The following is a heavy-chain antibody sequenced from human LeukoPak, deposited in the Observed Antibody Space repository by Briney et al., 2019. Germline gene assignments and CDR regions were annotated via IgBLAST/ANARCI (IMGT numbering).Heavy chain of an antibody. J-gene: IGHJ4*02. Sequence: SETLSLTCAVYGGSFSGYYWSWIRQPPGKGLEWIGEINHSGSTNYNPSLKSRVTISVDTSKNQLSLKLSSVTAADTAVYYCARTLVAGTIGYWGQGTLVTVSS. CDR1: GGSFSGYY. V-gene: IGHV4-34*01. D-gene: IGHD6-19*01. CDR2: INHSGST. CDR3: ARTLVAGTIGY.